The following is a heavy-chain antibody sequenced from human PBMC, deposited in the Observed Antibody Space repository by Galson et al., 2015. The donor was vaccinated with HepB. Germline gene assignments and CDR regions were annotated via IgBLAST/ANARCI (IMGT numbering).Heavy chain of an antibody. Sequence: SVKVSCKASGYTFTSYGISWVRQAPGQGLEWMGWISAYNGNTNYAQKLQGRVTMTTDTSTSTAYMELRSLRSDDTAVYYCARGINYGDYAGWYFDLWGRGTLVTVSS. CDR1: GYTFTSYG. D-gene: IGHD4-17*01. J-gene: IGHJ2*01. CDR2: ISAYNGNT. V-gene: IGHV1-18*04. CDR3: ARGINYGDYAGWYFDL.